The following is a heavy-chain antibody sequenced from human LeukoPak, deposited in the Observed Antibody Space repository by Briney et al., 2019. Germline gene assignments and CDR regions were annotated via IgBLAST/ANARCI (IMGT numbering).Heavy chain of an antibody. V-gene: IGHV3-30*18. CDR2: ISFDGSNQ. CDR1: GFTFSSYG. CDR3: AKPPEVGATVGYFDY. Sequence: GGSLRLSCAASGFTFSSYGMHWVRQAPGKGLEWVALISFDGSNQYYADSVRGRFTISRDNSKNTLYLQMNSLRAEDTAVYFCAKPPEVGATVGYFDYWGQGTLVTVSS. D-gene: IGHD1-26*01. J-gene: IGHJ4*02.